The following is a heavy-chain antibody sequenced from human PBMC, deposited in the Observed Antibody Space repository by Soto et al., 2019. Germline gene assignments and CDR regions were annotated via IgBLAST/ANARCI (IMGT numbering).Heavy chain of an antibody. CDR3: ARDRLMATAGTARHYFGLDV. D-gene: IGHD5-18*01. CDR1: GGYIRSGGYY. V-gene: IGHV4-31*03. J-gene: IGHJ6*02. Sequence: SETLSLTCTVSGGYIRSGGYYWSWVRQNPRRGLEWIGNIYYSGNTYYNPSLKSRLTISVDTSKNQFSLNLSSVTAADTAVYYCARDRLMATAGTARHYFGLDVWGQGTTVTVSS. CDR2: IYYSGNT.